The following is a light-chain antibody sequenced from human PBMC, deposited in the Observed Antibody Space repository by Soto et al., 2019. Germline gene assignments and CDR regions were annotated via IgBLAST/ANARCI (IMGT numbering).Light chain of an antibody. CDR2: EVS. J-gene: IGLJ2*01. CDR1: SSDVGAYTY. CDR3: SSYTTSNTLV. V-gene: IGLV2-14*01. Sequence: QSALNQPASVSGSPGQSITISCTGTSSDVGAYTYVSWYQQHPGKAPKLMIFEVSDRPSGVSNRFSGSKSGNTASLTISGLQAEDEADYYCSSYTTSNTLVFGGGTKLTVL.